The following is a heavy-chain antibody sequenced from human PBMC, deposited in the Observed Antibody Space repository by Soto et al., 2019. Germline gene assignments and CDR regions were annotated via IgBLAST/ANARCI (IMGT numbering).Heavy chain of an antibody. CDR3: GRCNGDDCHSQFDY. D-gene: IGHD2-8*01. CDR2: ITKNGRNK. V-gene: IGHV3-30*03. CDR1: GFTFSNYG. J-gene: IGHJ4*02. Sequence: QVQLVESGGGVVQPGGSLRLSCAASGFTFSNYGMHWVRQAPGKGLEWVADITKNGRNKDYADSAKGRLAISRDNSKNKLELQMNSLRVEDTAMYYCGRCNGDDCHSQFDYWGQGTLVTVSS.